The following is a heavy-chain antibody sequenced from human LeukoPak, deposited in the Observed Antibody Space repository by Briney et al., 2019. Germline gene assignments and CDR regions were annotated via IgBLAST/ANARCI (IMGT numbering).Heavy chain of an antibody. CDR3: ARDGQSGRHSEDDY. CDR2: IKQDGSEK. V-gene: IGHV3-7*01. CDR1: GFTFRSYW. D-gene: IGHD1-26*01. Sequence: GGSLRLSCAASGFTFRSYWMTWFRQAPGKGLEWVANIKQDGSEKYYLDSVKGRFTISRDNAKNSLYLQMNSLRAEDTAVYYCARDGQSGRHSEDDYWGQGTLVTVSS. J-gene: IGHJ4*02.